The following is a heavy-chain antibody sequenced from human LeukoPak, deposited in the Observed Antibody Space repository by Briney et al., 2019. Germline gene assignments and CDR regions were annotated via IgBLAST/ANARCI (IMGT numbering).Heavy chain of an antibody. CDR1: GFAFSNYH. CDR3: AKDPALVGATHPYYFDY. CDR2: ISGSGQTT. Sequence: PGASLRLSCAASGFAFSNYHVSWVRQAPGKGLEWVSSISGSGQTTYYADSVKGWFTISRDNSKNTLYLQMNSLRAEDTAIYYCAKDPALVGATHPYYFDYWGQGTLVTVSS. D-gene: IGHD1-26*01. V-gene: IGHV3-23*01. J-gene: IGHJ4*02.